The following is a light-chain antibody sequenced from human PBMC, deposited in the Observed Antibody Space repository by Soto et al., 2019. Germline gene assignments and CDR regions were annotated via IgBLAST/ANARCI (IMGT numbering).Light chain of an antibody. J-gene: IGKJ1*01. CDR1: QSISSW. CDR3: QQYYGT. V-gene: IGKV1-5*01. Sequence: DIQMTQSPSTLSASVGDRVTITCRASQSISSWLAWYQQKPGKAPKLLIYDASSLESGVPSGFSGSGSGTEFTLTISSLQPDDFATYYCQQYYGTFGQGTKVDIK. CDR2: DAS.